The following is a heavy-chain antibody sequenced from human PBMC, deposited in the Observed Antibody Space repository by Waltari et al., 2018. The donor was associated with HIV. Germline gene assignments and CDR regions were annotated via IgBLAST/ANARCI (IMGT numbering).Heavy chain of an antibody. V-gene: IGHV1-18*01. Sequence: QVQLVQSGAEVKKPGASVKVSCKASGNTLTIYGFTWVRQAPGQGLEWMGWVSAHNSNTNYAQKFQGRVTRTTDTSTSTAYMGLRSLGSDDTAVYYCARSPPQYDSSGYYCDYWGQGTLVTVSS. CDR3: ARSPPQYDSSGYYCDY. CDR2: VSAHNSNT. CDR1: GNTLTIYG. J-gene: IGHJ4*02. D-gene: IGHD3-22*01.